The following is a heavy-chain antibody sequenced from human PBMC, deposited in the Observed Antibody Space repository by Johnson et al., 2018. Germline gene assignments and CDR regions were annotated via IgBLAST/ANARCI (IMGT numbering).Heavy chain of an antibody. CDR1: GFTFSSYS. CDR3: ARMGIFGVAHTFWYYYGMDV. CDR2: IISSSSYI. D-gene: IGHD3-3*01. J-gene: IGHJ6*02. V-gene: IGHV3-21*01. Sequence: VQLVESGGGLVKPGGSLRLSCAASGFTFSSYSMNWVRQAPGKGLEWVSSIISSSSYIYYADSVKGRFPIARDNAKNSLYLQMNSLRAEDTAVYYCARMGIFGVAHTFWYYYGMDVWGQGTTVTVSS.